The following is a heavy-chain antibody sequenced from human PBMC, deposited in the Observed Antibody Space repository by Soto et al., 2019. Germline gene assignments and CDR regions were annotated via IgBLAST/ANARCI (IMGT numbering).Heavy chain of an antibody. V-gene: IGHV1-18*01. CDR1: GYAFTTYG. CDR3: TVTDDDYYYYYGMDG. CDR2: ISAHNGNT. D-gene: IGHD1-1*01. Sequence: GASVKVSCKGSGYAFTTYGITWVRQAPGQGLEWMGWISAHNGNTNYAQKLQGRVTVTRDTSTSTAYMELRSLRSEDTAVYYCTVTDDDYYYYYGMDGRAQRTTDTGSS. J-gene: IGHJ6*02.